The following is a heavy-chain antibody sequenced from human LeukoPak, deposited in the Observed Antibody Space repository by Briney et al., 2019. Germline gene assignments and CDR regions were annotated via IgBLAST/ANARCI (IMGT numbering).Heavy chain of an antibody. D-gene: IGHD6-19*01. CDR1: GYTFTSYY. J-gene: IGHJ6*02. Sequence: GASVKVSCKASGYTFTSYYMHWVRQAPGQGLEWMGIINPSGGSTSYAQKFQGRVTMTRDTSTSTVYMELNSLRSEDTAVYYCARDIAVATLPYGMDVWGQGTTVTVSS. CDR3: ARDIAVATLPYGMDV. V-gene: IGHV1-46*01. CDR2: INPSGGST.